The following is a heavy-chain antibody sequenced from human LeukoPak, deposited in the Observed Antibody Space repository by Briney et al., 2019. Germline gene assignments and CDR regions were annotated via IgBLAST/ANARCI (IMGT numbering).Heavy chain of an antibody. CDR1: GFTFSTYA. Sequence: EPGGSLRLSCSASGFTFSTYAMHWVRQAPGEGLEYVSAISANGGTTYYADSVKGRFGISRDNSKNTLFLQMSSLRGEDTAVYYCVKATTATDWALDMWGQGTMVTVSS. V-gene: IGHV3-64D*06. J-gene: IGHJ3*02. CDR2: ISANGGTT. D-gene: IGHD1-1*01. CDR3: VKATTATDWALDM.